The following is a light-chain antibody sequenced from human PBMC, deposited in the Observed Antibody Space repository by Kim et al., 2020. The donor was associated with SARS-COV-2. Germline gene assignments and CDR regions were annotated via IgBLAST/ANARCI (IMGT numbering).Light chain of an antibody. CDR3: QHYTHWPPWT. Sequence: EIVMTQSPGTLSVSPGERVTLSCRASQSVDDNLAWYQQKSGQAPRLLLYGASIRATGIPARFSGSGSGTEFTLTIDSLQSEDFAVYYCQHYTHWPPWTFGQGTKVDI. CDR1: QSVDDN. V-gene: IGKV3-15*01. J-gene: IGKJ1*01. CDR2: GAS.